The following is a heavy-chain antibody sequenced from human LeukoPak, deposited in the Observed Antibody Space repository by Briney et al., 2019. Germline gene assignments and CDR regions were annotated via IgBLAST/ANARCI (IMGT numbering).Heavy chain of an antibody. CDR1: GFTFSSYA. V-gene: IGHV3-30*01. Sequence: GGSLRLSCAASGFTFSSYAMHWVRQAPGKGLEWVAVISYDGSNKYYADSVKGRFTISRDNSKNTLYLQMNSLRAEDTAVYYCAGETALIIMDVWGKGTTVTVSS. J-gene: IGHJ6*04. D-gene: IGHD1-14*01. CDR3: AGETALIIMDV. CDR2: ISYDGSNK.